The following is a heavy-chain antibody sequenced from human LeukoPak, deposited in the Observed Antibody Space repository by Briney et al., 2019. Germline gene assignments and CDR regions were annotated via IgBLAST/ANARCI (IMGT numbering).Heavy chain of an antibody. CDR2: ISSSSSTI. D-gene: IGHD4-17*01. CDR3: ARPGFSNGATYYYYYIDV. CDR1: GFTFSSYS. V-gene: IGHV3-48*01. J-gene: IGHJ6*03. Sequence: GGSLRLSCAASGFTFSSYSMNWVRQAPGKGLEWVSYISSSSSTIYYADSVKGRFTISRDNAKNSLYLQMNSLRAEDTAVYYCARPGFSNGATYYYYYIDVWGKGTTVTVSS.